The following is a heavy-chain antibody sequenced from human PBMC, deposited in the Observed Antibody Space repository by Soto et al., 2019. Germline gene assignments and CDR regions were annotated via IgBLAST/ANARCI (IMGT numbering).Heavy chain of an antibody. J-gene: IGHJ6*03. D-gene: IGHD2-15*01. CDR1: GYTFTGYY. CDR3: ARDGVNCSGGSCYSRRDYYYYMDV. V-gene: IGHV1-2*04. CDR2: INPNSGGT. Sequence: GASVKVSCKASGYTFTGYYMHWVRQAPGQGLEWMGWINPNSGGTNYAQKFQGWVTMTRDTSISTAYVELSRLRSDDTAVYYCARDGVNCSGGSCYSRRDYYYYMDVWGKGTTVTVSS.